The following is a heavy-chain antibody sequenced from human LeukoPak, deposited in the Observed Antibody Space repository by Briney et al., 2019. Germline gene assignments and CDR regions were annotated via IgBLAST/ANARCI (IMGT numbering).Heavy chain of an antibody. Sequence: SETLSLTCAVYGGSFSGYYWSWIRQPAGKGLEWIGRIYTSGSTNYNPSLKSRVTMSVDTSKNQFSLKLSSVTAADTAVYYCAREVLPPEYYFDYWGQGTLVTVSS. CDR1: GGSFSGYY. CDR3: AREVLPPEYYFDY. D-gene: IGHD3-10*01. CDR2: IYTSGST. J-gene: IGHJ4*02. V-gene: IGHV4-4*07.